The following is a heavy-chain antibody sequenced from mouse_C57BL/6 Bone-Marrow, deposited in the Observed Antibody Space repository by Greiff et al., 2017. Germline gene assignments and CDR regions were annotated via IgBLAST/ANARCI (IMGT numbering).Heavy chain of an antibody. Sequence: EVKLMESGGGLVQSGRSLRLSCATSGFTFSDFYMEWVRQAPGKGLEWIAASRNKANDYTTEYSASVKGRFIVSRDTSQSILYLQMNALRAEDTAIYYCARDDYYGSSPFADWGQGTLVTVSA. CDR2: SRNKANDYTT. CDR3: ARDDYYGSSPFAD. J-gene: IGHJ3*01. D-gene: IGHD1-1*01. CDR1: GFTFSDFY. V-gene: IGHV7-1*01.